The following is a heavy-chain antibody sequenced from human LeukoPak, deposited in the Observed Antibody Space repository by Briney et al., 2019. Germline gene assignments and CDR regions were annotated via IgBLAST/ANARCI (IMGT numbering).Heavy chain of an antibody. J-gene: IGHJ5*02. CDR2: MNPNSGNT. CDR3: ARGDYYGSGSSPWFDP. CDR1: GYTFTSYD. D-gene: IGHD3-10*01. V-gene: IGHV1-8*01. Sequence: EASVKVSCKASGYTFTSYDINWVRQATGQGLEWMGWMNPNSGNTGYAQKFQGRVTMTRNTSISTAYMELSSLRSEDTAVYYCARGDYYGSGSSPWFDPWGQGTLVTVSS.